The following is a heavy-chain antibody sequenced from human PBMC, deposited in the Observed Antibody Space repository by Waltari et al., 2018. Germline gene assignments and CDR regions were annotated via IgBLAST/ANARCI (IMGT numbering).Heavy chain of an antibody. V-gene: IGHV4-4*07. CDR1: GGSISTYY. D-gene: IGHD3-10*01. CDR3: ARLPYNNIYFYYYMDV. CDR2: IYATGST. Sequence: VQLQESGPGLVKPSETLSLTCTVSGGSISTYYWSWIRQPAGKGLEWIGRIYATGSTYYNPSLKSRVTMSVDTSKNQFSLKLSSVTAADTAVYYCARLPYNNIYFYYYMDVWGKGTTVTVSS. J-gene: IGHJ6*03.